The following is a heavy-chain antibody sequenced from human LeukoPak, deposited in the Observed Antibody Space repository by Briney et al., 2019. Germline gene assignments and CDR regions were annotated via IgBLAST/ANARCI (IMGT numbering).Heavy chain of an antibody. CDR3: AEQEECSNTSCYWAPFDS. D-gene: IGHD2-2*01. CDR1: GFTFSSYG. J-gene: IGHJ4*02. CDR2: IWYDGSNK. V-gene: IGHV3-33*06. Sequence: GGSLRLSCAASGFTFSSYGMHWVRQAPGKGLEWVAVIWYDGSNKYYADSVKGRFTISRDNSKNTLYLQMNSLRAEDTAVYYIAEQEECSNTSCYWAPFDSWGQGTLVTVSS.